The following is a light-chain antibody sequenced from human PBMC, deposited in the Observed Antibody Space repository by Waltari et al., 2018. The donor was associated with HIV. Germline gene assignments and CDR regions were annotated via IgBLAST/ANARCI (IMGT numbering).Light chain of an antibody. CDR3: CSYAGIYTGV. CDR2: DVS. V-gene: IGLV2-11*01. J-gene: IGLJ3*02. Sequence: QSALTQPRSVSGSPGQSVTISCTGTSSDVGGYYFFSWYQQLPGKAPRLMIYDVSKWSPGVPDRFSGSKSGNTASLTISGLQADDEADYYCCSYAGIYTGVFGGGTKLTVL. CDR1: SSDVGGYYF.